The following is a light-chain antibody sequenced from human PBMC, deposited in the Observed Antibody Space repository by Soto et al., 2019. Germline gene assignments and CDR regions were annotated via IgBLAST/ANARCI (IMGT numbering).Light chain of an antibody. CDR1: SSDVGSYNL. CDR2: EGT. J-gene: IGLJ1*01. Sequence: QTVLTQAPSVCGPPGQSIVISWNASSSDVGSYNLVSWYQQYPGKAPKVMIFEGTKRPSGVSDRFSGYKYGNTASLTISGLQTEDEADYYCCSYAGARTYLFGTGTKVNVL. CDR3: CSYAGARTYL. V-gene: IGLV2-23*01.